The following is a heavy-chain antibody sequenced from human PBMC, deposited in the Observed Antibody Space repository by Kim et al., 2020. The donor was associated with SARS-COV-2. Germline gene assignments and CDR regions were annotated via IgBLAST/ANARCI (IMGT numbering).Heavy chain of an antibody. V-gene: IGHV3-33*01. J-gene: IGHJ4*02. CDR3: VRDLTYNYAY. Sequence: YANSVKGRFTISRDNSKRTLYLQMNSLRAEDTAVYYCVRDLTYNYAYWGQGTLVTVSS. D-gene: IGHD5-18*01.